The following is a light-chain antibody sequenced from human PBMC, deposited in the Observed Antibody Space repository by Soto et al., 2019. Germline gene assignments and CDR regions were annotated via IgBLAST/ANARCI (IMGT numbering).Light chain of an antibody. V-gene: IGKV3-15*01. CDR3: QQYNNWWT. J-gene: IGKJ1*01. Sequence: EIVMTQSPATLSVSPGERATLSCRASQSVSSSLAWYQQKPGQAPRLLIYGASTRATGIPARFSGSGSGTEFTLTISSLRSEDFAVYYCQQYNNWWTFGQGTKVEVK. CDR1: QSVSSS. CDR2: GAS.